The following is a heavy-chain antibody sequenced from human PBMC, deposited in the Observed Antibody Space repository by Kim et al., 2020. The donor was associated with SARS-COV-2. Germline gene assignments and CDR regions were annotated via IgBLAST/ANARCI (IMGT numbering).Heavy chain of an antibody. D-gene: IGHD7-27*01. CDR2: GGST. Sequence: GGSTYYADSGKGRFTIARDNSKNTLYLQMNSLRAEDMAVYYCAKDLGCAAVWGQGTLVTVSS. V-gene: IGHV3-23*01. J-gene: IGHJ4*02. CDR3: AKDLGCAAV.